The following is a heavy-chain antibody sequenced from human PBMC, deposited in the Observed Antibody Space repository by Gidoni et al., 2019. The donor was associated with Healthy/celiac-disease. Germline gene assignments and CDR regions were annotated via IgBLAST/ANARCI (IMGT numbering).Heavy chain of an antibody. CDR1: GFTFSSYG. V-gene: IGHV3-33*01. D-gene: IGHD2-15*01. CDR3: AREAVVVGPIDY. J-gene: IGHJ4*02. Sequence: QVQLVESGGGVVQPGRSLRLSCAASGFTFSSYGMHWVRQAPGKGLEWVAVIWYDGSNKYYADSVKGRFTISRDNSKNTLYLQMNSLRAEDTAVYYCAREAVVVGPIDYWGQGTLVTVSS. CDR2: IWYDGSNK.